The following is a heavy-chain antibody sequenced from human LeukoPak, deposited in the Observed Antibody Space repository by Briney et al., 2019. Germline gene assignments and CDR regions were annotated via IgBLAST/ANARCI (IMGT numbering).Heavy chain of an antibody. CDR1: GYTFTSYG. CDR2: MNPNSGNT. J-gene: IGHJ4*02. V-gene: IGHV1-8*02. Sequence: ASVKVSCKASGYTFTSYGISWVRQATGQGLEWMGWMNPNSGNTGYAQKFQGRVTMTRNTSISTAYMELSSLRSEDTAVYYCAREGAATSITFDYWGQGTLVTVSS. CDR3: AREGAATSITFDY. D-gene: IGHD1-26*01.